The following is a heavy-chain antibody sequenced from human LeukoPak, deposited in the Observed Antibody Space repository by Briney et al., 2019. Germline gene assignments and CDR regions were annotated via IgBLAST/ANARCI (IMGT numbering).Heavy chain of an antibody. V-gene: IGHV3-33*06. J-gene: IGHJ4*02. CDR1: GFTFSSYG. CDR3: AKEDDGDYGGY. Sequence: GRSLRLSCAASGFTFSSYGMHWVRQAPGKGLEWVAVIWYDGSNKYYADSVKGRFTISRDNSKNTLYLQMNSLRAEDTAVYYCAKEDDGDYGGYWGQGTLVTVSS. CDR2: IWYDGSNK. D-gene: IGHD4-17*01.